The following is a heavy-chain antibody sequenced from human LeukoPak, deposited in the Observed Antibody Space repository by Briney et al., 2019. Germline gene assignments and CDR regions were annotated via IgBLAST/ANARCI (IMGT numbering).Heavy chain of an antibody. Sequence: GGSLRISCAASGFTVSSNYMSWVRQAPGKGLEWVSVIYSGGSTYYADSVKGRFTISRDNSKNTLYLQMNSLRAEDTAVYYCARVGGYSGYGLYYYYYGMDVWGQGTTVTVSS. V-gene: IGHV3-66*02. J-gene: IGHJ6*02. CDR3: ARVGGYSGYGLYYYYYGMDV. D-gene: IGHD5-12*01. CDR1: GFTVSSNY. CDR2: IYSGGST.